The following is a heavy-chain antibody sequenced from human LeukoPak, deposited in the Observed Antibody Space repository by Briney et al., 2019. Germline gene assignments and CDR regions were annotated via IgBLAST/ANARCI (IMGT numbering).Heavy chain of an antibody. CDR1: GGSFSGYY. J-gene: IGHJ4*02. CDR2: INHSGST. D-gene: IGHD2-21*01. V-gene: IGHV4-34*01. CDR3: ASGGGHAYY. Sequence: KSSQTLSLTCAGYGGSFSGYYWSWIRQPPGKGLVWIREINHSGSTNYNPSLKSRVTISVDTSKNQFSLKLSSVTAADTAVYYCASGGGHAYYWGQGTLVSVSS.